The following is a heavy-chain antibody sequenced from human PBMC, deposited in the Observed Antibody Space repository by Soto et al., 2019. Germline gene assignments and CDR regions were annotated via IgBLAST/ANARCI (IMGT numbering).Heavy chain of an antibody. CDR1: GSTFTSYG. Sequence: GASVKVSCKASGSTFTSYGISWVRQAPGQGLEWMGWISAYNGNTNYAPTLQGRVTMTTDTSTSTAYMELRSLRSDDTAGYYCARVPRSRYCSSTSCSKVWWFDPWGQGTLVTVSS. CDR2: ISAYNGNT. CDR3: ARVPRSRYCSSTSCSKVWWFDP. J-gene: IGHJ5*02. D-gene: IGHD2-2*01. V-gene: IGHV1-18*01.